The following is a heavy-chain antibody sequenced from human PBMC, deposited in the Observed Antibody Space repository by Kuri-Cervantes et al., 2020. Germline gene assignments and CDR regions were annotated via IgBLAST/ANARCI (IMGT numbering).Heavy chain of an antibody. J-gene: IGHJ4*02. V-gene: IGHV4-38-2*01. Sequence: SETLSLTCAVSGYSISSGYYWGWIRQPPGKGLEWIGSIYRSGSTYYNPSLKSRVTISVDTSKNQFPLKLSSVTAADTAVYYCARGNYLGYCSGGSCRSGDFDYWGQGTLVTVSS. CDR1: GYSISSGYY. CDR3: ARGNYLGYCSGGSCRSGDFDY. CDR2: IYRSGST. D-gene: IGHD2-15*01.